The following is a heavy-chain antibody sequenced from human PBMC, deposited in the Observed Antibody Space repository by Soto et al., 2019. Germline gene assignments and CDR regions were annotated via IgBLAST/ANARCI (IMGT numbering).Heavy chain of an antibody. CDR3: ARWEQPLFDY. D-gene: IGHD1-26*01. CDR1: GFNVSAYT. Sequence: QVKLVESGGGVVQPGRSLRLSCAASGFNVSAYTMHWVRQAPGKGLEWVAVISSDGNHKYYTDSVKGRFTISRDTSTNTLYLQMIGLRAEDTAVYYCARWEQPLFDYWGQGTLVTVSS. CDR2: ISSDGNHK. J-gene: IGHJ4*02. V-gene: IGHV3-30-3*01.